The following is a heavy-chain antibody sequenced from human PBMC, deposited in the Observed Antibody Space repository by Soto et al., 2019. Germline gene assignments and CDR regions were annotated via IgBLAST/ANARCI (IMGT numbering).Heavy chain of an antibody. Sequence: SETLSLTCTVSGGSISSSSYYWGWIRQPPGKGLEWIGSIYYSGSTYYNPSLKSRVTISVDTSKNQFSLKLSSVTAADTAVYYCARGLGVRYYDFWSGYWEYYFDYWGQGTLVTVSS. J-gene: IGHJ4*02. CDR3: ARGLGVRYYDFWSGYWEYYFDY. CDR2: IYYSGST. V-gene: IGHV4-39*01. D-gene: IGHD3-3*01. CDR1: GGSISSSSYY.